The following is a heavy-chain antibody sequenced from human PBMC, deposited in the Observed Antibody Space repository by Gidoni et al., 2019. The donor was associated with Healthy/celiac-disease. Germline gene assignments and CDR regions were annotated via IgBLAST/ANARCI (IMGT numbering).Heavy chain of an antibody. CDR1: GGSVSSGSYY. J-gene: IGHJ6*02. Sequence: QVQLQESGPGLVRPSETLSLTCTVSGGSVSSGSYYWSWIRQPPGKGLEWIGYIYYSGSTNYNPSLKSRVTISVDTSKNQFSLKLSSVTAADTAVYYCARNTPFQVLYGMDVWGQGTTVTVSS. V-gene: IGHV4-61*01. CDR3: ARNTPFQVLYGMDV. CDR2: IYYSGST.